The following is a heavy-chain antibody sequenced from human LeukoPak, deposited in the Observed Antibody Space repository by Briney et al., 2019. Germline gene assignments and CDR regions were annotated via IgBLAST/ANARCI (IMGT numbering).Heavy chain of an antibody. CDR3: AREGLEWLTPYYYYMDV. CDR2: IYYRGST. J-gene: IGHJ6*03. Sequence: SETLSLTCTVSGGSISSYYWSWIRQPPGKGLEWIGYIYYRGSTNYNPSLKSRVTISVDTSKNQFSLKLSSVTAADTAVYYCAREGLEWLTPYYYYMDVWGKGTTVTVSS. D-gene: IGHD3-3*01. V-gene: IGHV4-59*01. CDR1: GGSISSYY.